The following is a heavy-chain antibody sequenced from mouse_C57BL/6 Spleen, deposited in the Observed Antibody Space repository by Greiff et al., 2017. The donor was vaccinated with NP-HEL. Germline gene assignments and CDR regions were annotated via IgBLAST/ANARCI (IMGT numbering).Heavy chain of an antibody. CDR2: FYPGSGSI. Sequence: LQESGAELVKPGASVKLSCKASGYTFTEYTIHWVKQRSGQGLEWIGWFYPGSGSIKYNEKFKDKATLTADKSSSTVYMELSRLTSEDSAVYFCARHEEGGYDYDDYAMDYWGQGTSVTVSS. V-gene: IGHV1-62-2*01. CDR1: GYTFTEYT. CDR3: ARHEEGGYDYDDYAMDY. J-gene: IGHJ4*01. D-gene: IGHD2-4*01.